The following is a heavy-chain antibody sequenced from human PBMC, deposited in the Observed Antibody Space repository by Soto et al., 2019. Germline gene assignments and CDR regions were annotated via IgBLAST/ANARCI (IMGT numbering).Heavy chain of an antibody. CDR1: GFIFSSYA. CDR3: TKDFDYYASGSHSRD. J-gene: IGHJ4*02. CDR2: VSATGGTT. V-gene: IGHV3-23*01. D-gene: IGHD3-10*01. Sequence: EVQLLESGGGLVQPGGSLRLSCAASGFIFSSYAMTWVRQAPGKGLEWVSAVSATGGTTYYADSVKGRLTISRDNSKNTLYLQMNSLRAEDTAVYYCTKDFDYYASGSHSRDWGQGTLVTVSS.